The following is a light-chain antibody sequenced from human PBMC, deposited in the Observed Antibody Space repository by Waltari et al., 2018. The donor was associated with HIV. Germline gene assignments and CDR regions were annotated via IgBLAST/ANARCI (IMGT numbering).Light chain of an antibody. Sequence: QSALTQPPSASGSPGQSVTISCTGTSSDVGAYNYVSWYKQHPGKAPKLMIYEVTKRPSGAPARFSGSKSGNTASLTVSGLQAEDEADYYCSSYAGGRGGVFGTGTTVTVL. J-gene: IGLJ1*01. CDR1: SSDVGAYNY. CDR3: SSYAGGRGGV. CDR2: EVT. V-gene: IGLV2-8*01.